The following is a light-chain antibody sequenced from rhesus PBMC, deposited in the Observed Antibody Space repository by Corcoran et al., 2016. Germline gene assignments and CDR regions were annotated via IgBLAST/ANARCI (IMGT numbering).Light chain of an antibody. CDR2: GVS. CDR3: QQDYIWPLT. CDR1: QNANSN. Sequence: EIVMTQSPATLSLSPGERATSSCRASQNANSNLAWYQQKPGQSPKLLIYGVSSRATGIPHRFSGSGSGTEFTLTISSLEPEDVGVYFCQQDYIWPLTFGGGAKVELK. J-gene: IGKJ4*01. V-gene: IGKV3-42*01.